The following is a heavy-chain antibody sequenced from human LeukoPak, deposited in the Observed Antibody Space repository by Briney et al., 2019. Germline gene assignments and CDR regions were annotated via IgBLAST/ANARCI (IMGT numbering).Heavy chain of an antibody. V-gene: IGHV3-23*01. CDR2: ITDGGGNT. Sequence: GGSLRLSCAASGFTFVPSSMSWVRQAPGKGLEWVSSITDGGGNTFYADSVKGRFTVSRDNSKNTLYLQMTSLRAEDTAIYYCARERSTGFDDWGQGSLVTVSS. CDR1: GFTFVPSS. CDR3: ARERSTGFDD. D-gene: IGHD7-27*01. J-gene: IGHJ4*02.